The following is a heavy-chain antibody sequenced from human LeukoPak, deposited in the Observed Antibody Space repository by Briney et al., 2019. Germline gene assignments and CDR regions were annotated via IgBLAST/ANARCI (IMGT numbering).Heavy chain of an antibody. D-gene: IGHD1-26*01. V-gene: IGHV3-23*01. CDR2: VSDSGRST. CDR1: GFTFSNYA. CDR3: AQNQWEFPA. J-gene: IGHJ5*02. Sequence: PGRSLRLSCAASGFTFSNYAMSWVRQAPGKGLEWVSGVSDSGRSTYYADSVQGRFIISRDNSKNTLYLQMNSLRVEGTAAYFCAQNQWEFPAWGQGTLVTVSS.